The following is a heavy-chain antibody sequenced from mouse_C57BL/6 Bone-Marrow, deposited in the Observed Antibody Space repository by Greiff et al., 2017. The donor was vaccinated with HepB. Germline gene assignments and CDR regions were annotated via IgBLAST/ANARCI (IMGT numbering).Heavy chain of an antibody. CDR2: IYPRSGNT. D-gene: IGHD1-1*01. CDR3: ARRHYGSSYDWYFDV. J-gene: IGHJ1*03. V-gene: IGHV1-81*01. Sequence: VQLQQSGAELARPGASVKLSCKASGYTFTSYGISWVKQRTGQGLEWIGEIYPRSGNTYYNEKFKGKATLTADKSSSTAYMELRSLTSEDSAVYFWARRHYGSSYDWYFDVWGTGTTVTVSS. CDR1: GYTFTSYG.